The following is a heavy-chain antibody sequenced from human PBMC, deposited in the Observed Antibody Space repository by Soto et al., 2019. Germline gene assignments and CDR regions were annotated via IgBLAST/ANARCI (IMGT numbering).Heavy chain of an antibody. CDR2: INTDGSST. Sequence: GGSLRLSCAASGLTLRDYWMHWVRQAPEKGLIWVSRINTDGSSTMYADSVKGRFTISRDNAKDTLYLEMNGLRAEDTAVYYCIRPRARGDDWGPGTLVTVSS. J-gene: IGHJ4*01. CDR1: GLTLRDYW. V-gene: IGHV3-74*03. D-gene: IGHD3-16*01. CDR3: IRPRARGDD.